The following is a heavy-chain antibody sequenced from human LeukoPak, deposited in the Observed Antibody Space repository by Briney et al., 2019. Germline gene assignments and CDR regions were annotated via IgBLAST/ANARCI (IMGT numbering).Heavy chain of an antibody. Sequence: ASVKVSCKASGYTFTSYGISWVRQAPGQGLEWMGWISAYNGNTNYAQKLQGRVTMTTDTSTSTAYMELRSLRSDDTAVYYCARDPYSSSIRYYYGMDVWGQGTTVTVPS. CDR1: GYTFTSYG. CDR2: ISAYNGNT. V-gene: IGHV1-18*01. CDR3: ARDPYSSSIRYYYGMDV. D-gene: IGHD6-13*01. J-gene: IGHJ6*02.